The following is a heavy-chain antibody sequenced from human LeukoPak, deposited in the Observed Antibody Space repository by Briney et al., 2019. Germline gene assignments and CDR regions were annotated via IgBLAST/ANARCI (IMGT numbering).Heavy chain of an antibody. J-gene: IGHJ6*02. CDR2: INPNSGGT. Sequence: GASVKVSCKASGYTFTGYYMHWVRQAPGQGLEWMGWINPNSGGTNYAQKFQGRVTMTRDTSISTAYMELSRLRSDDTAVYYCARVPPGCSGGSCRSKLRCGMDVWGQGTTVTVSS. D-gene: IGHD2-15*01. CDR1: GYTFTGYY. CDR3: ARVPPGCSGGSCRSKLRCGMDV. V-gene: IGHV1-2*02.